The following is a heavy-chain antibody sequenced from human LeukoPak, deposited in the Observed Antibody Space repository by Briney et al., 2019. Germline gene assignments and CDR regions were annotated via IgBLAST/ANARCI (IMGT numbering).Heavy chain of an antibody. CDR3: ASGRPYYYFDF. V-gene: IGHV3-30*02. CDR2: IQYDGLNK. J-gene: IGHJ4*02. Sequence: GGSLRLSCAASGVSFSNYGMHWVRQAQGKGLEWVAFIQYDGLNKYYADSVKGRSTISRDNSRDTLYLQMNSLRPEDTAIYYCASGRPYYYFDFWGQGTLVTVSS. CDR1: GVSFSNYG. D-gene: IGHD6-6*01.